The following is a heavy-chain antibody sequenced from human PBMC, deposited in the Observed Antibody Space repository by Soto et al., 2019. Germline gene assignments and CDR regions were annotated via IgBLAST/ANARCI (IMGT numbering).Heavy chain of an antibody. CDR3: ARLSIAAAGVIDY. CDR2: IYYSGST. D-gene: IGHD6-13*01. Sequence: SVTMSLTCTVAGGTIISSSYYWGWISQPPGKGLEWIGSIYYSGSTYYNPSLKSRVTISVDTSKNQFSLKLSSVTAADTAVYYCARLSIAAAGVIDYWGQGTLVTVSS. CDR1: GGTIISSSYY. V-gene: IGHV4-39*01. J-gene: IGHJ4*02.